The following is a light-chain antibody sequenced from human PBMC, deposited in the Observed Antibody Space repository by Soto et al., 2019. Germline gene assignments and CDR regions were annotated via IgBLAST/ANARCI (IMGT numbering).Light chain of an antibody. CDR3: SSYTSSSTFPCV. Sequence: ALTQPASVSGSPGQSITISCTGTSSDVGSYNYVSWYQQHPGKAPKLMIYDVSDRPSGVSNRFSGSKSGNTASLTISGLQAEDEADYYCSSYTSSSTFPCVFGTGTKVTVL. V-gene: IGLV2-14*01. CDR1: SSDVGSYNY. CDR2: DVS. J-gene: IGLJ1*01.